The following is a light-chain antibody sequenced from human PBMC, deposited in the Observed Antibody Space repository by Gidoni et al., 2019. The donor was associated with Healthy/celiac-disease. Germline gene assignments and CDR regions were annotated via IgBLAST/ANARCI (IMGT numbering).Light chain of an antibody. CDR2: DAS. V-gene: IGKV1-33*01. CDR3: QQYIT. Sequence: DIQMTQSPSSLSASVGDRVTITCQASQDISNYLNWYQQKPGKAPKLLIYDASNLETGVPSRFSGSGSGTDLTFTISSLQPEDIATYYCQQYITFGGGTKVEIK. J-gene: IGKJ4*01. CDR1: QDISNY.